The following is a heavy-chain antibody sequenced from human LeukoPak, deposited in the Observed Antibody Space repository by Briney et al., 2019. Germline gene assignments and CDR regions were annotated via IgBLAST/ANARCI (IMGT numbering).Heavy chain of an antibody. CDR2: IYYSGST. D-gene: IGHD6-13*01. V-gene: IGHV4-59*08. Sequence: SETLSLTCTVSGGSISSYYWSWILQPPGKGLEWIGYIYYSGSTNYNPSLKSRVTISVDTSKNQFSLKLSSVTAADTAVYYCARLLSSAGPWYFDLWGRGTLVTVSS. CDR3: ARLLSSAGPWYFDL. CDR1: GGSISSYY. J-gene: IGHJ2*01.